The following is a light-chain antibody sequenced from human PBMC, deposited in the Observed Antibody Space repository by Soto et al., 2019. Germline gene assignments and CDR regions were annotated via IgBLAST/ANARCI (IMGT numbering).Light chain of an antibody. CDR3: SSYAANNIHYV. Sequence: QSVLTQPPSASGSAGQSVTISCTGTSTDVGGYNYVSWYQQPPGKAPKLMIYEVSKRPSGVPDRFSGSKSGNTASLTVSGLQAEDEADYYCSSYAANNIHYVFGNGTKVTV. V-gene: IGLV2-8*01. CDR1: STDVGGYNY. CDR2: EVS. J-gene: IGLJ1*01.